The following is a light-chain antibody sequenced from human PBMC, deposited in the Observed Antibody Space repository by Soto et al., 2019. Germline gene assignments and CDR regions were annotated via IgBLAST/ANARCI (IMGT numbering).Light chain of an antibody. Sequence: DIQMTQSPSSLSASVGDRVTITCRASQGIGNDLGWYQQKPGKAPKRLLYEASSLQSGVPSRFSGSGSGTEFTLTISSLQPEDFATYYCLQYKSYPRTVGQGTKVDIK. V-gene: IGKV1-17*01. J-gene: IGKJ1*01. CDR2: EAS. CDR1: QGIGND. CDR3: LQYKSYPRT.